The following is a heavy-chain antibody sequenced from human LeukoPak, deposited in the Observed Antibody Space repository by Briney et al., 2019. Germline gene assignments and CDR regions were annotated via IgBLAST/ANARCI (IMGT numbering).Heavy chain of an antibody. CDR2: ISYDGSNK. Sequence: PGGSLRLSCEASGFTFSSYGIHWVRQAPGKGLEWVAVISYDGSNKYYADSVKGRFTISRDNSKNTLYLQMNSLRAEDTAVYYCARSSPHYGDVTPDFDYWGQGTLVTVSS. J-gene: IGHJ4*02. V-gene: IGHV3-30*19. D-gene: IGHD4-17*01. CDR3: ARSSPHYGDVTPDFDY. CDR1: GFTFSSYG.